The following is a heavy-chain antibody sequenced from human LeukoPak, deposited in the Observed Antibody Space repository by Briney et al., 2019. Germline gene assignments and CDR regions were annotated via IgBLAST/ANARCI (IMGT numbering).Heavy chain of an antibody. V-gene: IGHV3-30-3*01. CDR1: GFTFSSYA. CDR3: ATKFGELFGY. D-gene: IGHD3-10*02. Sequence: PGGSLSLSCAVSGFTFSSYAMHWVRQAPGKGLEWVAVISYDGSNKYYADSVKGRFTISRDNSKNTLYLQMNSLRAEDTAVYYCATKFGELFGYWGQGTLVTVSS. CDR2: ISYDGSNK. J-gene: IGHJ4*02.